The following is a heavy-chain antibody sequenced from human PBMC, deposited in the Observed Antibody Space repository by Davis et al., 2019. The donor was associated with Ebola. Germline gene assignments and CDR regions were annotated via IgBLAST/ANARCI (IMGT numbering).Heavy chain of an antibody. D-gene: IGHD1-1*01. CDR1: GFTFSSYS. CDR3: ARDHNWAFDS. CDR2: ISGGSGEI. Sequence: PGGSLRLSCAASGFTFSSYSMNWIRQAPGKGLEWVSYISGGSGEIHYADSVKGRFTISRDNARNSPYLQMNSLRDEDTALYYCARDHNWAFDSWGQGSLVTVSS. V-gene: IGHV3-48*02. J-gene: IGHJ4*02.